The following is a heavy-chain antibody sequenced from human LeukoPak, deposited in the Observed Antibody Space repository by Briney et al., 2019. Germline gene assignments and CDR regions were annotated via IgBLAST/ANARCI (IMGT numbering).Heavy chain of an antibody. D-gene: IGHD6-6*01. Sequence: GASVKVSCKASGYTFTSYDINWVRQATGQGLEWMGWMNPNSGNTGYAQKSQGRVTMTRNTSISTAYMELSSLRSEDTAVYYCASRREAAHLDYWGQGTLVTVSS. V-gene: IGHV1-8*01. CDR2: MNPNSGNT. CDR3: ASRREAAHLDY. CDR1: GYTFTSYD. J-gene: IGHJ4*02.